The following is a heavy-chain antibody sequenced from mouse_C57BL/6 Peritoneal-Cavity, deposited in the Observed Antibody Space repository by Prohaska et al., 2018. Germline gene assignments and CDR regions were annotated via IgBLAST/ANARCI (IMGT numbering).Heavy chain of an antibody. CDR2: IDPSDSYT. CDR3: ARVLRDYFDY. J-gene: IGHJ2*01. Sequence: QVQLQQPGAGLVKPGASVKLSCKASGYTFTSYWMQWVKQRPGQGLEWIGEIDPSDSYTNYNQKFKGKATLTVDTSSSTAYMQLSSLTSEDSAVYYCARVLRDYFDYWGQGTTLTVSS. D-gene: IGHD1-1*01. V-gene: IGHV1-50*01. CDR1: GYTFTSYW.